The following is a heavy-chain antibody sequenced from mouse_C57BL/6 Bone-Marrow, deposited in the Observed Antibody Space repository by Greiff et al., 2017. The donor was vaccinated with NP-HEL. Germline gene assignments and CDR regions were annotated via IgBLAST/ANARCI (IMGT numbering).Heavy chain of an antibody. J-gene: IGHJ2*01. CDR2: ISSGGSYT. Sequence: EVKLMESGGDLVKPGGSLKLSCAASGFTFSSYGMSWVRQTPDKRLEWVATISSGGSYTYYPDSVKGRFTISRDNAKNTLYLQMSSLKSEDTAMYYCASSSYPYFDYWGQGTTLTVSS. CDR1: GFTFSSYG. D-gene: IGHD1-1*01. CDR3: ASSSYPYFDY. V-gene: IGHV5-6*01.